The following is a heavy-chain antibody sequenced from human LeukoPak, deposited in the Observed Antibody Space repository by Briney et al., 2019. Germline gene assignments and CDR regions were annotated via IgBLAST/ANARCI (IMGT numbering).Heavy chain of an antibody. V-gene: IGHV4-39*07. D-gene: IGHD1-1*01. CDR3: ATLTTPGWFNP. Sequence: PSETLSLNCTVSGGSISSTSYYWGWIRQPPGKGLEWIGNIYYSGSTYYNPSLKSRVTISVDTSKNQFSLKLSSVTAADTAVYYCATLTTPGWFNPWGHGTLVTVSS. J-gene: IGHJ5*02. CDR2: IYYSGST. CDR1: GGSISSTSYY.